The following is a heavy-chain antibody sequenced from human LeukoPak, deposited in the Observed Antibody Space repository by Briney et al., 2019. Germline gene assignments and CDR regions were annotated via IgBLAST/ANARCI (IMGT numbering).Heavy chain of an antibody. CDR1: GFTFSSYG. D-gene: IGHD2/OR15-2a*01. J-gene: IGHJ4*02. V-gene: IGHV3-30*02. CDR2: IRYDGSNK. Sequence: GGSLRLSCAASGFTFSSYGMHWVRQAPGKGLEWVAFIRYDGSNKYYADSVRGRFTISRDNSRNTLYLQMNSLRAEDTAVYYCARSGLSRFGFWGQGTLVTVSS. CDR3: ARSGLSRFGF.